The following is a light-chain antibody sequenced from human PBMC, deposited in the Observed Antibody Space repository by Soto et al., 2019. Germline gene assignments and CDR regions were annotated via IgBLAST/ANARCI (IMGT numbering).Light chain of an antibody. CDR1: ERLSSVY. V-gene: IGKV3-20*01. CDR3: HQYGTSPYT. J-gene: IGKJ2*01. Sequence: EIVLTQSPGTLSLSPGERATLSCRASERLSSVYLAWYQQRPGQPPRLLIYGASDRATGIPDRFSGSGSGTDFTLTISRLEPEDFAVYYCHQYGTSPYTFGQGTKLEIK. CDR2: GAS.